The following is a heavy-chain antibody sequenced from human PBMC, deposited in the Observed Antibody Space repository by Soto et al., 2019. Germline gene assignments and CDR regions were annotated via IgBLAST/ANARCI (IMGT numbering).Heavy chain of an antibody. D-gene: IGHD3-3*02. J-gene: IGHJ4*02. CDR3: ARIRRRTDTPEARLDF. CDR1: GYTFTSYG. CDR2: ISPYNGTR. Sequence: QIQLVQSGSDVKTPGASVKVSCKGSGYTFTSYGISWVRQSPGQGLEWVGWISPYNGTRNYTESLQGRVTLTTDTSTSTAYMELKSLTSDDTAVYFCARIRRRTDTPEARLDFWGQGSLVTVSS. V-gene: IGHV1-18*01.